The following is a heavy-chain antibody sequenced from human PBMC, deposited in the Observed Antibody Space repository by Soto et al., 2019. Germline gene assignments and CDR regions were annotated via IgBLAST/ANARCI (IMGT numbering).Heavy chain of an antibody. D-gene: IGHD3-10*01. CDR3: ARDPWGYYGSGSNHFIDN. Sequence: QVQLADSGGGVVQPGRSLRLSCAASGFTFTSHAMNWVRQAPGKGLEWVAIISYDGTNTYYADSVKGRFTISRDNSKTTLYLQMNSLRAEYTAVYYCARDPWGYYGSGSNHFIDNWGQGTLVTVSS. CDR2: ISYDGTNT. CDR1: GFTFTSHA. V-gene: IGHV3-30-3*01. J-gene: IGHJ4*02.